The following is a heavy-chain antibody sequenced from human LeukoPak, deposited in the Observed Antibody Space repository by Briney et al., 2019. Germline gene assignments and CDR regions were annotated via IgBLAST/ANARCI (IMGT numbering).Heavy chain of an antibody. V-gene: IGHV3-23*01. J-gene: IGHJ5*01. CDR2: ISGTGGAT. D-gene: IGHD1-1*01. Sequence: GGSLRLSCVGSGFSFGNYAMSRVRQAPGKGLEWVSQISGTGGATWYTSSARDRFSISRDNSKNTLYLQMTSLRAEDTAIYYCVKDPRDTYGTNWFDSWGQGTRVTVSS. CDR1: GFSFGNYA. CDR3: VKDPRDTYGTNWFDS.